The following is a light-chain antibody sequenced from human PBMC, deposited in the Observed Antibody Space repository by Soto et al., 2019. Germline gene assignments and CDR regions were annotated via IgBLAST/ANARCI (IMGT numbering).Light chain of an antibody. CDR2: AAS. CDR1: LTTSVY. CDR3: QQSYTAPPT. J-gene: IGKJ1*01. Sequence: DNQLTQSPSSLSAYLGDRVTITGRASLTTSVYLNWYQHKPGKAPRLLIYAASNLLSGVPSRFSGSGSGTEFTLTISSLQPEDFATYYCQQSYTAPPTFGQGTKVE. V-gene: IGKV1-39*01.